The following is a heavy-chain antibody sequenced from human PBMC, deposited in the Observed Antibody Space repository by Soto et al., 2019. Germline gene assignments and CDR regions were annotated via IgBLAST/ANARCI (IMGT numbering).Heavy chain of an antibody. CDR2: ISYDGSNK. CDR3: AKDHYTVTGNYWYFDL. V-gene: IGHV3-30*18. CDR1: GYTFSSYG. D-gene: IGHD4-17*01. Sequence: QVKLVESGGGVGQPGRSLRLSCAASGYTFSSYGMHWVRQAPGKGLEWVAVISYDGSNKYYADSVKGRFTISRDNSKNTLYLQMNSLRAEDTAVYYCAKDHYTVTGNYWYFDLWGRGTLVTVSS. J-gene: IGHJ2*01.